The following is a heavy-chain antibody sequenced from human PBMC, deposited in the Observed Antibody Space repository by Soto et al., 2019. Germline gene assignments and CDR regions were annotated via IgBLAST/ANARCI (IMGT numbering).Heavy chain of an antibody. CDR1: GFSFSNYW. V-gene: IGHV3-7*03. D-gene: IGHD6-19*01. J-gene: IGHJ5*02. CDR2: IRKDGSEK. CDR3: VGGTGWLMDT. Sequence: EVQLVESGGGLVQPGGSLRLSCAASGFSFSNYWMNWVRLAPGKGPEWVANIRKDGSEKIYVDSVEGRFTISRDNAKNSLFLQMNNLRADDTAMYYCVGGTGWLMDTWGQGTPVSVSS.